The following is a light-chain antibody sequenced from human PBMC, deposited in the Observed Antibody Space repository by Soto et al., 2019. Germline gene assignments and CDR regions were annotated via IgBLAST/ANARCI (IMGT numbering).Light chain of an antibody. Sequence: QPVLTQPPSASGTPGQRVTISCSGSSSNIKFNTVDWYQQVPGTAPKLLIFSLDERPSGVPDRFSASKSGTSASLAISGLQSEDEANYYCAAWDDSLTGWVFGGGTKLTVL. J-gene: IGLJ3*02. CDR2: SLD. CDR3: AAWDDSLTGWV. CDR1: SSNIKFNT. V-gene: IGLV1-44*01.